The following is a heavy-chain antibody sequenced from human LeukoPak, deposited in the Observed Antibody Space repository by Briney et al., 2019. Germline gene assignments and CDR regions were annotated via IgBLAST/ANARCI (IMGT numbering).Heavy chain of an antibody. J-gene: IGHJ5*02. CDR1: GYTFTSYA. V-gene: IGHV1-3*03. CDR2: INAGNGNT. D-gene: IGHD1-26*01. Sequence: ASVKVSCKASGYTFTSYAMHWVRQAPGQRLEWMGWINAGNGNTKYSQEFQGRVTITRDTSASTAYMELSSLRSEDMAVYYCARGHRIVGATWSQFDPWGQGTLVTVSS. CDR3: ARGHRIVGATWSQFDP.